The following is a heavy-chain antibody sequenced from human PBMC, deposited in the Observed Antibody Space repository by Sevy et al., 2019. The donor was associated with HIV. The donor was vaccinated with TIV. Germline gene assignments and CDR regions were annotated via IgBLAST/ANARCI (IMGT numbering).Heavy chain of an antibody. CDR1: GFTFSDSW. J-gene: IGHJ4*02. CDR2: INQAGSDK. V-gene: IGHV3-7*01. CDR3: AGGGFLSRY. D-gene: IGHD2-15*01. Sequence: GGSLRLSCAASGFTFSDSWMTWVRQGPWKGLEWVANINQAGSDKYYVDSERGRFTISRDNAKNSLYLQMNSLRVEDTALYYCAGGGFLSRYWGQGSLVTVSS.